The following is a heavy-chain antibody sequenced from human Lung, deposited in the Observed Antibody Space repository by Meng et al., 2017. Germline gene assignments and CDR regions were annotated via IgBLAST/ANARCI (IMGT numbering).Heavy chain of an antibody. CDR1: GGSCSDYY. J-gene: IGHJ4*02. D-gene: IGHD6-19*01. CDR3: VRRTYSSGWYFDY. V-gene: IGHV4-34*01. CDR2: INHSGST. Sequence: HLQQCGAGLLKSSETLSLTCVVSGGSCSDYYWSWIRQPPGKGLEWIGEINHSGSTNYNPSLESRITISVDTSKNQFSLKLSSVTAADRAVYYCVRRTYSSGWYFDYWGQGTLVTASS.